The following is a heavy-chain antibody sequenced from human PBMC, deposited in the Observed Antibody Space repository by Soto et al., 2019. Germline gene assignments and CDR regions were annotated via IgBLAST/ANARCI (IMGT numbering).Heavy chain of an antibody. CDR1: GFIFSSSA. D-gene: IGHD1-26*01. CDR3: AKDRSPGATTWNVY. Sequence: GGSLRLSCVVSGFIFSSSAMNWVGQYPGKGLEWVSTISGSGVSKYYADSVKGRFTISRDNSNNTVSLQMNSLRAEDAAVYYCAKDRSPGATTWNVYWGQGTLVTVSS. CDR2: ISGSGVSK. J-gene: IGHJ4*02. V-gene: IGHV3-23*01.